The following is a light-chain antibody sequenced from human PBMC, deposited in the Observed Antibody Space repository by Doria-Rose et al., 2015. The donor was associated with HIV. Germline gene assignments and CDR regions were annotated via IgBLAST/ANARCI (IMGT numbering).Light chain of an antibody. CDR3: QQYYDTPS. CDR1: QSLLYTSKNY. Sequence: DIQVTQSPESLGMSLGERATLNCKSNQSLLYTSKNYLAWYQQKPGQPPKLLIYWASTRQSGVPVRFSGSGSGTDFTLTISSLEAEDVAGYYCQQYYDTPSFGPGTTVDIK. J-gene: IGKJ3*01. V-gene: IGKV4-1*01. CDR2: WAS.